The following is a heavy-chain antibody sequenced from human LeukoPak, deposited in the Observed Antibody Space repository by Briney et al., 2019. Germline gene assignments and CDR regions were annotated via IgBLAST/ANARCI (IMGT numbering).Heavy chain of an antibody. Sequence: SETLSLTCGVYGGSFSGYHWSWIRQPPGKGQEWIGEINHSGSTNYNPSLKSRVTISVDTSKNQFSLKLSSVTTADTAVYYCARCKDDSSGSSDEAFDIWGQGTMVTVSS. J-gene: IGHJ3*02. D-gene: IGHD3-22*01. V-gene: IGHV4-34*01. CDR2: INHSGST. CDR1: GGSFSGYH. CDR3: ARCKDDSSGSSDEAFDI.